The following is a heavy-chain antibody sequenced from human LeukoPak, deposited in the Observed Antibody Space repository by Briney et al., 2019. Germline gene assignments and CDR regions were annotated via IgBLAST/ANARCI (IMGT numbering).Heavy chain of an antibody. CDR1: GYXFTGYF. CDR3: ARDLNFRPILSGWAGPY. CDR2: INPNSGDT. V-gene: IGHV1-2*02. D-gene: IGHD2-8*02. Sequence: ASVKVSCKASGYXFTGYFIHWVRQAPGQGLEWMGWINPNSGDTDYAQKFQGRVTMTTDTSISTAYMELNRLRSDDTAVYYCARDLNFRPILSGWAGPYWGQGTLVTVSS. J-gene: IGHJ4*02.